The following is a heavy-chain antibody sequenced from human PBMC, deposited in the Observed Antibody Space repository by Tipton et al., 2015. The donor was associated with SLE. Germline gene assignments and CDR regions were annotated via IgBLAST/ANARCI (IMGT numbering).Heavy chain of an antibody. Sequence: SLRLSCAASGFTFSSYAMSWVRQAPGKGLEWVSAISGSGGSTYYADSVKGRFTISRDNSKNTLYLQMNSLRAEDTAVYYCAKDWEGGSYLQRGPFDYWGQGTLVTVSS. CDR3: AKDWEGGSYLQRGPFDY. V-gene: IGHV3-23*01. D-gene: IGHD1-26*01. J-gene: IGHJ4*02. CDR2: ISGSGGST. CDR1: GFTFSSYA.